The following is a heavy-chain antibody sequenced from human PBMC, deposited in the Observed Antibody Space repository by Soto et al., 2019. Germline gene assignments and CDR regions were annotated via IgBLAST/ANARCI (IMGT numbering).Heavy chain of an antibody. D-gene: IGHD5-18*01. Sequence: SETLSLTCTVSGDPLTSYYWSCIRQSPGKGLEWIGNIYYSGSTNYNPALKSRVTISVDTSKNQFSLKLRSVTAADTAVFYCAGRYSYGSFFDYWGQGILVTVSS. J-gene: IGHJ4*02. CDR2: IYYSGST. CDR1: GDPLTSYY. CDR3: AGRYSYGSFFDY. V-gene: IGHV4-59*01.